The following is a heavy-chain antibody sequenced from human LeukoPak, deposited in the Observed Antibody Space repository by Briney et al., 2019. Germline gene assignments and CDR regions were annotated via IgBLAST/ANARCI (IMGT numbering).Heavy chain of an antibody. CDR1: GFTFSSYG. CDR3: AKGSFGLQIDY. CDR2: ISYDGSNK. J-gene: IGHJ4*02. Sequence: GRSLRLSCAASGFTFSSYGMHWVRQAPGKGLEWVAVISYDGSNKYYADSVKGRFTISRDSSKNTLYLQMNSLRAEDTAVYYCAKGSFGLQIDYWGQGTLVTVSS. D-gene: IGHD5-24*01. V-gene: IGHV3-30*18.